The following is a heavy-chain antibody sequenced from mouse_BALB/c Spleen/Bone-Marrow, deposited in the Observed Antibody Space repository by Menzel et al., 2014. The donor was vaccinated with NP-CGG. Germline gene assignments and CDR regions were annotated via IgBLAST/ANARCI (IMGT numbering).Heavy chain of an antibody. CDR2: INPSNGGT. CDR1: GYTFTSYY. J-gene: IGHJ3*01. D-gene: IGHD2-4*01. V-gene: IGHV1S81*02. CDR3: TRGDDYDEESAY. Sequence: VHLVESGAELVKPGASVKLSCKASGYTFTSYYMYWVKQGPGQGLEWIGGINPSNGGTNFNEKFKSKATLTVDKSSSTAYMQLSSLTSEDSAVYYCTRGDDYDEESAYWGQGTLVTVSA.